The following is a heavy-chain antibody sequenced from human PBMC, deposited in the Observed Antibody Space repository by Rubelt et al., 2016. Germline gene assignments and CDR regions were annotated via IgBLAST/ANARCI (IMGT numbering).Heavy chain of an antibody. Sequence: WVRQAPGKGLEWGSVIYSGGSTYYADSVKGRFTITRDNSKNTLYLQMNSLRAEDTPVYYCARGGGVVVVPVATYFDYWGQGTLVTVSS. CDR3: ARGGGVVVVPVATYFDY. CDR2: IYSGGST. D-gene: IGHD2-2*01. J-gene: IGHJ4*02. V-gene: IGHV3-53*01.